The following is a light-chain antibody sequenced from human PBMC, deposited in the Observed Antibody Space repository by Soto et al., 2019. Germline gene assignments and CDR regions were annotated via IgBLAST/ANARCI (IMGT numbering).Light chain of an antibody. J-gene: IGLJ2*01. V-gene: IGLV3-27*01. CDR3: GTWDSSLSVVV. CDR2: KES. CDR1: ILAKKY. Sequence: SYELTQPSSVSVSPGQTARITCSGDILAKKYARWIQQKPGQAPVLVIYKESERPSGIPDRFSGSKSGTSATLGITGLQTGDEADYYCGTWDSSLSVVVFGGGTKLTVL.